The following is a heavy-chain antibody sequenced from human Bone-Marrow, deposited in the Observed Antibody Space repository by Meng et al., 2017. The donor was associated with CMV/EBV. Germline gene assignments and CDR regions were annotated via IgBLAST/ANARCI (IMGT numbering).Heavy chain of an antibody. CDR2: IRYDGSNK. V-gene: IGHV3-30*02. Sequence: GGSLRLSCAASGFTFSSYGMHWVRQAPGKGLEWVAFIRYDGSNKYYADSVKGRFTISRDNSKNTLYLQMNSLRAADTAVYYCARVLGELPWGLNWFDPWGQGTLVTVSS. CDR3: ARVLGELPWGLNWFDP. D-gene: IGHD3-16*01. CDR1: GFTFSSYG. J-gene: IGHJ5*02.